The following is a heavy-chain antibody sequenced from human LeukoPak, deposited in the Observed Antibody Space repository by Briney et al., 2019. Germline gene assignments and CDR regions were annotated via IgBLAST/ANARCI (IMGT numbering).Heavy chain of an antibody. CDR1: GYTFTCYY. V-gene: IGHV1-2*02. CDR3: ARDPSRGYSNYANS. Sequence: ASVKVSCKASGYTFTCYYMHWVRQAPGQGLEWMGWINPNSGGTNYAQKFQGRVTMTRDTSISTAYMELSRLRSDDTAVYYCARDPSRGYSNYANSWGQGTLVTVSS. J-gene: IGHJ4*02. D-gene: IGHD4-11*01. CDR2: INPNSGGT.